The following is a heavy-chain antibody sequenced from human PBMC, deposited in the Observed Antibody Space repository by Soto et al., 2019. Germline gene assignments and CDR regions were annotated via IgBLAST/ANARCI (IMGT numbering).Heavy chain of an antibody. J-gene: IGHJ6*02. CDR2: IIPIFGTA. CDR1: GGTFSSYA. CDR3: ARSVRILGYYYYGMDV. V-gene: IGHV1-69*13. D-gene: IGHD2-15*01. Sequence: SVKVSCKAPGGTFSSYAISWVRQAPGQGLEWMGGIIPIFGTANYAQKFQGRVTITADESTSTAYMELSSLRSEDTAVYYCARSVRILGYYYYGMDVWGQGTTVTVSS.